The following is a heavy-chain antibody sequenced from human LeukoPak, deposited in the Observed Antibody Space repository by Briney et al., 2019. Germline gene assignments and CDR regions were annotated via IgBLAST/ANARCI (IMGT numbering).Heavy chain of an antibody. CDR1: GYTFSSYD. CDR3: ARDDGVSSFDYFGMGV. D-gene: IGHD2-8*01. Sequence: ASVKVSCKASGYTFSSYDISWVRQAPGQGLEWMGRISPYNGNTNYVQNLRGRVTMTTDTSTSTAYMELRSLRSDDTAVYYCARDDGVSSFDYFGMGVWGQGTTVTVSS. J-gene: IGHJ6*02. V-gene: IGHV1-18*01. CDR2: ISPYNGNT.